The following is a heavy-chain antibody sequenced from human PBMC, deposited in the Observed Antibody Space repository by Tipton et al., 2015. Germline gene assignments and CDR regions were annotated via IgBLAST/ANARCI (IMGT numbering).Heavy chain of an antibody. J-gene: IGHJ4*02. Sequence: TLSLTCTVSGGSITSDYWSWIRQPPGKGLEWIGYIYYSGNTFYNPSLKSRVIISVDTSKNQFSLKLSSVTAADTAVYYCARGDYGDYCDYWGQGTLVTVSS. CDR2: IYYSGNT. CDR3: ARGDYGDYCDY. CDR1: GGSITSDY. V-gene: IGHV4-59*01. D-gene: IGHD4-17*01.